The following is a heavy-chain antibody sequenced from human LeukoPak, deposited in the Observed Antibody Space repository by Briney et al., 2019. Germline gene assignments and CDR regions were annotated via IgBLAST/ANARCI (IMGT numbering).Heavy chain of an antibody. Sequence: SETLSLTCTVSGGSISSSSYYWGWIRQPPGEGLEWIGSTYYSGSTYYNPSLKSRVTISVDTSKNQFSLKLSSVTAADTAVYYCARQKALHIVVVNGAFDIWGQGTMVTVSS. D-gene: IGHD2-21*01. CDR3: ARQKALHIVVVNGAFDI. CDR2: TYYSGST. V-gene: IGHV4-39*01. CDR1: GGSISSSSYY. J-gene: IGHJ3*02.